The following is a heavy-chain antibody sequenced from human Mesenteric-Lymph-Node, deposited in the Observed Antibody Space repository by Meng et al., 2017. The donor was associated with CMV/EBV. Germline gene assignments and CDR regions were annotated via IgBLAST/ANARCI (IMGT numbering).Heavy chain of an antibody. Sequence: FPSSSYAIHWVRQAPGMGLEWLAVISYDGSHEFLADSVKGRFAISRDNSKNTIYLQMDSLRIEDTAVYYCARDLSGYTSGWGSYFDYWGQGTLVTVSS. V-gene: IGHV3-30*09. CDR3: ARDLSGYTSGWGSYFDY. CDR2: ISYDGSHE. CDR1: FPSSSYA. J-gene: IGHJ4*02. D-gene: IGHD6-19*01.